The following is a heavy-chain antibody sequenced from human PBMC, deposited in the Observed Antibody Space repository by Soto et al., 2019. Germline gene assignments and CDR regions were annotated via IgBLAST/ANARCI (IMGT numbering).Heavy chain of an antibody. Sequence: SETLSLTCTVSGGSISSYYWSWIRQPPGKGLEWIGYIYYSGSTHYNPSLKSRVTISVDTSKNQFSLKLSSVTAADTALYYCARVERGTATTVVDAFDIWGPGTMVTVSS. CDR3: ARVERGTATTVVDAFDI. V-gene: IGHV4-59*12. CDR2: IYYSGST. D-gene: IGHD1-1*01. J-gene: IGHJ3*02. CDR1: GGSISSYY.